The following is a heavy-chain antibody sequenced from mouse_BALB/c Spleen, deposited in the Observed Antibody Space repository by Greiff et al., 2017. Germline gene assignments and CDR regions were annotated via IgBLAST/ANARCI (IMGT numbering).Heavy chain of an antibody. Sequence: VQLQQPGAELVRPGASVKLSCKASGYTFTSYWINWVKQRPGQGLEWIGNIYPSDSYTNYNQKFKDKATLTVDKSSSTAYMQLSSPTSEDSAVYYCTRYYRYDGYAMDYWGQGTSVTVSS. CDR1: GYTFTSYW. D-gene: IGHD2-14*01. V-gene: IGHV1-69*02. CDR3: TRYYRYDGYAMDY. J-gene: IGHJ4*01. CDR2: IYPSDSYT.